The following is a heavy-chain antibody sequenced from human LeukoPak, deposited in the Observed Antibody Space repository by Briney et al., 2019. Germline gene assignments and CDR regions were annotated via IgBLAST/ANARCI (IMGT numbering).Heavy chain of an antibody. V-gene: IGHV4-38-2*02. CDR3: ARYGSGWYFGFDY. CDR1: GYSISSGDY. J-gene: IGHJ4*02. CDR2: IYHSGST. D-gene: IGHD6-19*01. Sequence: SETLSLTCTVSGYSISSGDYWGWIRQPPGKGLEWIGSIYHSGSTYYNPSLKSRVTISVDTSKNQFSLKLSSVTAADTAVYYCARYGSGWYFGFDYWGQGTLVTVSS.